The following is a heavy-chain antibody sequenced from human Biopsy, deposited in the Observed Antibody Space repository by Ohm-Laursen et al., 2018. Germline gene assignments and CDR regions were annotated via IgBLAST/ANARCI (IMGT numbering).Heavy chain of an antibody. V-gene: IGHV3-7*01. CDR2: IKQDGSED. CDR3: VRGRSMDV. J-gene: IGHJ6*02. CDR1: GFTFSSSW. Sequence: GSLRLSCSASGFTFSSSWMTWVRQAPGKGLEWVAMIKQDGSEDYYVDSVKGRFTISRDNAQKSLDLQLNSLRAEDTAMYYCVRGRSMDVWGQGTTVTVSS.